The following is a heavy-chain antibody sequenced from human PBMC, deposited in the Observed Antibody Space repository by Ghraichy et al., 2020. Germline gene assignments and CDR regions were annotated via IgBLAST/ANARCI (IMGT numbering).Heavy chain of an antibody. J-gene: IGHJ6*02. CDR2: ITSSGKFI. D-gene: IGHD1-26*01. V-gene: IGHV3-48*01. Sequence: GESLNISCAVSGFTLSSYSINWVRQAPGKGLEWISYITSSGKFISYADSVKGRFTVSRDNARNALYLQTNSLRGEDTAVYYCARASAVGRFYYYAALDVWGQGTTVTVSS. CDR3: ARASAVGRFYYYAALDV. CDR1: GFTLSSYS.